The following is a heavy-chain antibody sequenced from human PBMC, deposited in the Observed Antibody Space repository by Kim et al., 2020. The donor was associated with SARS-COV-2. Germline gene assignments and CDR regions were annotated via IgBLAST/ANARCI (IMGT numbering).Heavy chain of an antibody. Sequence: SETLSLTCAVSGGFFSNKNYYWVWNRPGPGKGREGIRRIFCSGKTNYNPSLRSSVIISVDTYKNQFSLKLSSVTAADTAVYSCAAFNQQLVRLSFDDWGQGSLVTLSS. D-gene: IGHD1-1*01. CDR1: GGFFSNKNYY. V-gene: IGHV4-39*01. CDR2: IFCSGKT. J-gene: IGHJ4*02. CDR3: AAFNQQLVRLSFDD.